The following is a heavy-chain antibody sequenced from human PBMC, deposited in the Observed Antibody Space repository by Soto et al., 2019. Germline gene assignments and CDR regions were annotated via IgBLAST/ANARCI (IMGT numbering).Heavy chain of an antibody. V-gene: IGHV1-18*01. CDR1: GYTFTSYG. CDR2: ISAYNGNT. CDR3: ASSQATHYDFWSGNFDY. Sequence: ASVKVSCKASGYTFTSYGISWVRQAPGQGLEWMGWISAYNGNTNYAQKLQGRVTMTTDTSTSTAYMELSSLRSEDTAVYYCASSQATHYDFWSGNFDYWGQGTLVTAPQ. J-gene: IGHJ4*02. D-gene: IGHD3-3*01.